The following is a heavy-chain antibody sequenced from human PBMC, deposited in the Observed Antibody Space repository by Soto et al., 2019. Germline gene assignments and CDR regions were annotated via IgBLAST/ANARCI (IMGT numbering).Heavy chain of an antibody. V-gene: IGHV1-18*01. CDR1: GYTFTSYG. Sequence: ASVKVSCKASGYTFTSYGISWVRQAPGQGLEWMGWISAYNGNTNYAQKLQGRVTMTTDTSTSTAYMGRRSLRSDDTAVFYCAKDNGGGGYYDFWSGYYAWVWFDPWGQGTLVTVPQ. J-gene: IGHJ5*02. CDR2: ISAYNGNT. D-gene: IGHD3-3*01. CDR3: AKDNGGGGYYDFWSGYYAWVWFDP.